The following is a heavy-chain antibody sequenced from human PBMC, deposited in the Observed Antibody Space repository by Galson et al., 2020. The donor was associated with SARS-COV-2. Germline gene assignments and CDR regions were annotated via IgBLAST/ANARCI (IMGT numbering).Heavy chain of an antibody. CDR1: GFTFSSSA. V-gene: IGHV3-30*04. D-gene: IGHD3-3*01. CDR2: ISYDGTKR. J-gene: IGHJ5*01. Sequence: QLGESLKISCSASGFTFSSSAMHWVRQAPGKGLGGGAIISYDGTKRYNLDSVQGRFTISRDNSTNTLFLPMDSLTTEDTAVYYCARETDDYTISWYDYWGHGTLVTVSS. CDR3: ARETDDYTISWYDY.